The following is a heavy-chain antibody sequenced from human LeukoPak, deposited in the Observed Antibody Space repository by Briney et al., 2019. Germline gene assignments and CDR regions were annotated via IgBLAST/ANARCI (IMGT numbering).Heavy chain of an antibody. D-gene: IGHD3-3*01. V-gene: IGHV4-59*01. CDR2: IYYSGST. CDR3: ARDRPGGFWSGYYGEIDAFDI. J-gene: IGHJ3*02. Sequence: SETLSLTCTVSGGSISSYYWSWIRQPPGKGLEWIGYIYYSGSTNYNPSLKSRVTISVDTSKNQFSLKLSSVTAADTAVYYCARDRPGGFWSGYYGEIDAFDIWGQGTMVTVSS. CDR1: GGSISSYY.